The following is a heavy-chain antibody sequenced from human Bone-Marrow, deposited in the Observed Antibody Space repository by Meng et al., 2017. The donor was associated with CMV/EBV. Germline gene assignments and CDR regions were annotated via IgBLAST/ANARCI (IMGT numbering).Heavy chain of an antibody. CDR2: ISAYNGNT. V-gene: IGHV1-18*01. Sequence: ASVKVSCKASGYTFTSYGISWVRQAPGQGLEWMGWISAYNGNTNYAQKFQGRVTMTRNTSISTAYMELSSLRSEDTAVYYCARGGYSSGWYLAHGPYGMDVWGQGNTVTFAS. J-gene: IGHJ6*01. D-gene: IGHD6-19*01. CDR1: GYTFTSYG. CDR3: ARGGYSSGWYLAHGPYGMDV.